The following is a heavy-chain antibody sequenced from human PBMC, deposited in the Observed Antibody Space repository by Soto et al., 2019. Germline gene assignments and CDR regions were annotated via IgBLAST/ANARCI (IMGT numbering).Heavy chain of an antibody. D-gene: IGHD3-10*01. Sequence: QVHLVQSGAEVKKPGASVKVSCKASGYTFTSYAIHWVRQAPGQRLEWMGWINGDNGNTKYSQQFQGRVTITRDTSASPADVELNSLRSEDTDLDSCAISGGELLPYYDYCRDVWGQGTTDTVSS. CDR3: AISGGELLPYYDYCRDV. V-gene: IGHV1-3*01. CDR1: GYTFTSYA. J-gene: IGHJ6*02. CDR2: INGDNGNT.